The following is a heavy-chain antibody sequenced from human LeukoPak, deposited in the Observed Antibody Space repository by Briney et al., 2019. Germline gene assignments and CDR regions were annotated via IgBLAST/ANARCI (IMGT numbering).Heavy chain of an antibody. J-gene: IGHJ6*03. Sequence: PGGSLRLSCAASGVTFSSYAMSWVRRAPGKGLEWVSAISGSGGSTYYADSVKGRFTISRDNSKNTLYLQMNSLRAEDTAVYYCAKVSSRHYYYYYMDVWGKGTTVTVSS. D-gene: IGHD6-6*01. CDR1: GVTFSSYA. CDR3: AKVSSRHYYYYYMDV. CDR2: ISGSGGST. V-gene: IGHV3-23*01.